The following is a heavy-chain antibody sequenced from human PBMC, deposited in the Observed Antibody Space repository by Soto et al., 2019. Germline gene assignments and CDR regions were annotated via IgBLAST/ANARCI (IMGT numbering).Heavy chain of an antibody. CDR2: IIPTLDIV. CDR1: GGTFNSHT. J-gene: IGHJ6*02. Sequence: QVQLVQSGAELKKPGSSVKVSCEASGGTFNSHTIIAWLRQAPGQGPVWVGRIIPTLDIVDYAQKFQDRVTITADRPTNTAFMELRSLVSEDTADYYCARDERGYNYVSDYGLDVWGQGTMVTVS. V-gene: IGHV1-69*08. CDR3: ARDERGYNYVSDYGLDV. D-gene: IGHD5-18*01.